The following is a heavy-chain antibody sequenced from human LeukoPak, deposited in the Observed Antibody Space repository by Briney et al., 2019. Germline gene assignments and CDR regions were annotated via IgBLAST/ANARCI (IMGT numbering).Heavy chain of an antibody. CDR1: GFTFSSYG. CDR3: AREYTGDPHDAFDI. CDR2: IRYDGSNE. Sequence: GGSLRLSCAASGFTFSSYGMHWVRQAPGKGLEWVAFIRYDGSNEYYADSVKGQFTISRDNSKNTLYLQMNSLRAEDTAVYYCAREYTGDPHDAFDIWGQGTMVTVSS. J-gene: IGHJ3*02. V-gene: IGHV3-30*02. D-gene: IGHD7-27*01.